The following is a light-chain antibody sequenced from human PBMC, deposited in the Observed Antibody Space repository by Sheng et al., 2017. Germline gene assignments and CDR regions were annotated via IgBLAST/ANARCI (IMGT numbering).Light chain of an antibody. V-gene: IGKV3-15*01. J-gene: IGKJ2*01. CDR3: QQYNNWPPYT. CDR1: QSVSSN. Sequence: EIVMTQSPATLSVSPGERATLSCRASQSVSSNFLAWYQQKPGQAPRLLIYGASTRATGIPARFSGSGSGTEFTLTISSLQSEDFAVYYCQQYNNWPPYTFGQGTKLEI. CDR2: GAS.